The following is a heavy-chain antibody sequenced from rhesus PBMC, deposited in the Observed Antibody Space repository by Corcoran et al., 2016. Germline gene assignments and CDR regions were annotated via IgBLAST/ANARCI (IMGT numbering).Heavy chain of an antibody. CDR1: GFTFSSYG. J-gene: IGHJ4*01. CDR2: INSGGGSK. Sequence: VQLVETGGGLVQPGGSLKLLCAASGFTFSSYGMSWVRRAPGEGIEWVSAINSGGGSKYYADSVKGRFTSSRDNSKNTLSLQMNSLRAEDTAVYYWAKDEWELPMGASDYWGQGVLVTVSS. CDR3: AKDEWELPMGASDY. V-gene: IGHV3S5*01. D-gene: IGHD1-44*01.